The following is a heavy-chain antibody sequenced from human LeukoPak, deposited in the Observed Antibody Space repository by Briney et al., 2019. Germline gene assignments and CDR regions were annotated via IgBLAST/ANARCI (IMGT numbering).Heavy chain of an antibody. CDR1: GYTFTDYY. D-gene: IGHD4-11*01. CDR2: VDPEDGET. Sequence: ASVKVSCKVSGYTFTDYYMHWVQQAPGKGLEWMGLVDPEDGETIYAEKLQGRVTITADTSTDTAYMELSSLRSEDTAVYYCATVPPPLSTVTTRPIDYWGQGTLVTVSS. CDR3: ATVPPPLSTVTTRPIDY. J-gene: IGHJ4*02. V-gene: IGHV1-69-2*01.